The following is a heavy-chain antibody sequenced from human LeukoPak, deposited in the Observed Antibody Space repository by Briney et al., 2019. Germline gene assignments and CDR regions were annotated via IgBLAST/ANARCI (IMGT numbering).Heavy chain of an antibody. CDR3: ARQRSSYYFDS. CDR2: ISPSGITT. V-gene: IGHV3-11*01. J-gene: IGHJ4*02. D-gene: IGHD6-19*01. CDR1: GFTFSDHY. Sequence: PGGSLRLSCAVSGFTFSDHYVSWIRHAPGKGLDWLSYISPSGITTKYADSVKGRFTVSRDNAKNSVFLQLNNLRVEDTAVYFCARQRSSYYFDSWGQGTLVTVSS.